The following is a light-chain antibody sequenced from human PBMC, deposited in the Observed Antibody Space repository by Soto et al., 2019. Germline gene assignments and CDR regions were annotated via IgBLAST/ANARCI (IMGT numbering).Light chain of an antibody. J-gene: IGKJ2*01. V-gene: IGKV3-20*01. Sequence: EIVLTQSPGTLSLSPGERATLSCRASHSVSSTYLAWYQQKPGQAPRLLIYGASSRATGIPDRFSGSGSGTDFTLTITRLEPEAFAVYYGQQYGSSPPYTFGQGTKLEIK. CDR3: QQYGSSPPYT. CDR1: HSVSSTY. CDR2: GAS.